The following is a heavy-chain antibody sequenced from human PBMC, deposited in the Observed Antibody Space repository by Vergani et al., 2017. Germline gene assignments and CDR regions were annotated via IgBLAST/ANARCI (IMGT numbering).Heavy chain of an antibody. J-gene: IGHJ4*02. Sequence: QVQLVQSGAEVKKPGSSVKVSCKASGGTFSSYAISWVRQAPGQGLEWMGGIIPIFGTANYAQKFQGRVTITADESTSTAYMELSSLRSEDTAVYYGASEWRSIAVEGYYFDDWGQGTLVTVSS. CDR1: GGTFSSYA. CDR2: IIPIFGTA. D-gene: IGHD6-19*01. CDR3: ASEWRSIAVEGYYFDD. V-gene: IGHV1-69*01.